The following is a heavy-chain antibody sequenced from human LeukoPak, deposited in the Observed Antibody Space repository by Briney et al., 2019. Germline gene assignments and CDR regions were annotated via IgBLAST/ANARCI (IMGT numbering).Heavy chain of an antibody. J-gene: IGHJ4*02. Sequence: SGKLCCKAAGATFSSYAISWVRQAPGQGLEWMGRIIPIFGIANYAQKFQGRVTITADKSTSTAYMELSSLRSEDTAVYYCAREGVPEYYFDYWGQGTRVTVSS. CDR3: AREGVPEYYFDY. D-gene: IGHD1-14*01. CDR2: IIPIFGIA. CDR1: GATFSSYA. V-gene: IGHV1-69*04.